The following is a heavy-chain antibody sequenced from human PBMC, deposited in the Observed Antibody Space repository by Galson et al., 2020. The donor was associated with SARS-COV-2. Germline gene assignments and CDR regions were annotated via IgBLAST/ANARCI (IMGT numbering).Heavy chain of an antibody. D-gene: IGHD6-19*01. CDR1: GFSLSASAMC. Sequence: SGPTLVKPTQTLTLTCTFSGFSLSASAMCVTWIRQPPGKALEWLALIDWEDDKYYSASLETRLTISKDTSKNQVFLTMTNMAPVDTAMYYCARVPRTVARDCYGVDVWGQGTTVTVSS. CDR3: ARVPRTVARDCYGVDV. J-gene: IGHJ6*02. CDR2: IDWEDDK. V-gene: IGHV2-70*01.